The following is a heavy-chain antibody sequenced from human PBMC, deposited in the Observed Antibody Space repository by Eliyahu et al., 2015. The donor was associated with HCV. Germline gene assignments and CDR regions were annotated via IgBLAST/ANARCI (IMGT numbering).Heavy chain of an antibody. D-gene: IGHD2-15*01. CDR2: IXGDGGRT. CDR1: GFXXXRYW. Sequence: ELQLVESGGDLVQPGGSLRLSCSAXGFXXXRYWMGWVRQAPGKGLGWVADIXGDGGRTYYAGFVQGRFTISRDNAGNSLYLQLNSLRLDDAAVYYCARDQGAAKTDNWYFDIWGRGTLVSVS. J-gene: IGHJ2*01. CDR3: ARDQGAAKTDNWYFDI. V-gene: IGHV3-7*01.